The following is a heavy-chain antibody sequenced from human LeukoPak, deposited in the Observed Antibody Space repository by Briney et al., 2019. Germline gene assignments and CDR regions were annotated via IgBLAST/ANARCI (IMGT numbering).Heavy chain of an antibody. V-gene: IGHV3-11*01. CDR1: GFTFRDYH. J-gene: IGHJ4*02. D-gene: IGHD6-19*01. CDR2: ISPGGDAT. Sequence: GGSLRLSCAASGFTFRDYHMNWIRQAPGKGLEWVSYISPGGDATYFADSVKGRFTISRDNAKNSLYLQMNSLTAEDAAVYYCAGRLDIAVAGLGGYFDDWGQGTLVTVSS. CDR3: AGRLDIAVAGLGGYFDD.